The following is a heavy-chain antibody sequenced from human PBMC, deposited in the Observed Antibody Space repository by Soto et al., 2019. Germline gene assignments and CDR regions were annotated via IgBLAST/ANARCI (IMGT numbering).Heavy chain of an antibody. J-gene: IGHJ4*02. Sequence: GASVKVSCKASGYTFTSYGTSWVRQAPGQGLEWMGWISAYNGNTNYAQKLQGRVTMTTDTSTSTAYMELRSLRSDDTAVYYCARGRSGYSGYDFWYYFDYWGQGTLVTVSS. CDR3: ARGRSGYSGYDFWYYFDY. CDR1: GYTFTSYG. CDR2: ISAYNGNT. V-gene: IGHV1-18*01. D-gene: IGHD5-12*01.